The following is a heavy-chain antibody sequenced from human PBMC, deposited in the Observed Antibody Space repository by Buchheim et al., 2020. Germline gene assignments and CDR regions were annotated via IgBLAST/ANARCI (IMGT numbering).Heavy chain of an antibody. CDR3: AKGGQQLDY. CDR2: INHSGNI. V-gene: IGHV4-59*11. J-gene: IGHJ4*02. CDR1: GVSISSHD. D-gene: IGHD6-13*01. Sequence: QVQLQESGPGLVKPSETLSLICSVSGVSISSHDWSWIRQPPGKRLEWIGQINHSGNIYYHSSLKSRVTISIDTSENQLSLKLNSVTVADTAAYYCAKGGQQLDYWGQG.